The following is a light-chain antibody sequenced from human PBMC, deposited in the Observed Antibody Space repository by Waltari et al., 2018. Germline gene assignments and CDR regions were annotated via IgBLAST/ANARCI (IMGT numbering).Light chain of an antibody. CDR3: QQRYNWPPWT. CDR2: DAS. J-gene: IGKJ1*01. CDR1: QSVSNF. Sequence: DIVLTQSPATLSLSPGERATLSCRASQSVSNFLAWYQQKPGQAPRLLIYDASNRATGIPARCSGSGSGTDFTLTISSLEPEDFAVYYCQQRYNWPPWTFGQGTKVEIK. V-gene: IGKV3-11*01.